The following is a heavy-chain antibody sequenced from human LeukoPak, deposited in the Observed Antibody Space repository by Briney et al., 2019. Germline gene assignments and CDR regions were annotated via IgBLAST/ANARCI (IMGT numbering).Heavy chain of an antibody. D-gene: IGHD3-22*01. J-gene: IGHJ4*02. V-gene: IGHV3-7*01. CDR1: GFPFSSYW. Sequence: GGSLRLSCVASGFPFSSYWMTWVRQAPGKGLEWVANIKQDGSKKSYVDSVKGRFTISRDNAKNSLYLQMNSLRAEDTAVYYCARDPSSGYYYYFDYWGQGTLVTVSS. CDR3: ARDPSSGYYYYFDY. CDR2: IKQDGSKK.